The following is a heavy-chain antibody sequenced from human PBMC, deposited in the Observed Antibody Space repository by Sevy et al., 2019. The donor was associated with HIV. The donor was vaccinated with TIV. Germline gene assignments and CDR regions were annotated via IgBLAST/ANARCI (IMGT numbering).Heavy chain of an antibody. J-gene: IGHJ3*02. V-gene: IGHV4-59*11. Sequence: SETLSLTCTVSGGSISTHYWSWIRQPPGKGLEWIGYIQYSGSTNNNPSLKSRVTISIDTSKNQFSLKLSSVTAADTAVYYCARVGAWYYGSTGNAFDIWGQETMVTVSS. CDR2: IQYSGST. CDR3: ARVGAWYYGSTGNAFDI. D-gene: IGHD3-10*01. CDR1: GGSISTHY.